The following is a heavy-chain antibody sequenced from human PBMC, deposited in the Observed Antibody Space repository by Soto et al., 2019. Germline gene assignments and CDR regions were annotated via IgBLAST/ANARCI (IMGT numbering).Heavy chain of an antibody. D-gene: IGHD3-22*01. J-gene: IGHJ5*02. CDR3: ARDGGNNYYDSSGYYSEYNWFDP. V-gene: IGHV1-69*01. CDR1: GGTFSSYA. Sequence: QVQLVQSGAEVKKPGSSVKVSCKASGGTFSSYAISWVRQAPDQGLEWMGGIIPIFGTANYAQKFQGRVTITADESTSTAYMELSSLRSEDTAVYYCARDGGNNYYDSSGYYSEYNWFDPWGQGTLVTVSS. CDR2: IIPIFGTA.